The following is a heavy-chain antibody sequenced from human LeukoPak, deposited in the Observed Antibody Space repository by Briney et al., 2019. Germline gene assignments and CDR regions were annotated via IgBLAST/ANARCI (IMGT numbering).Heavy chain of an antibody. D-gene: IGHD7-27*01. CDR1: GYSISSGYY. J-gene: IGHJ4*02. V-gene: IGHV4-38-2*01. CDR2: IYHSGST. Sequence: SETLSLTCAVSGYSISSGYYWGWIRQPPGKGLEWIGSIYHSGSTYYNPSLKSRVTISVDTSKNQFSLKLSSVTAADTAVYYCASRKLGNDYWGQGTLVTVSS. CDR3: ASRKLGNDY.